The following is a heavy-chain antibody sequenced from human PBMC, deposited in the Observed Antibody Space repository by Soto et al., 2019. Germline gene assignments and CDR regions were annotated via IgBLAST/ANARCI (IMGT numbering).Heavy chain of an antibody. Sequence: SETLSLTCTVSGGSISSYYWSWIRQPPGKGLEWIGYIYYSGSTNYNPSLKSRVTISVDTSKNQFSLKLSSVTAADTAVYYCARHAPNYYDSSGPPGAFDIWGQGTXVTVSS. CDR3: ARHAPNYYDSSGPPGAFDI. V-gene: IGHV4-59*08. D-gene: IGHD3-22*01. J-gene: IGHJ3*02. CDR1: GGSISSYY. CDR2: IYYSGST.